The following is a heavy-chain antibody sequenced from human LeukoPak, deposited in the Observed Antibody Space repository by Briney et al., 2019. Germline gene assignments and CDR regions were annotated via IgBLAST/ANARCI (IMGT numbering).Heavy chain of an antibody. CDR2: ISGSGGAT. V-gene: IGHV3-23*01. CDR3: AKDGYNYDSSGHFDY. D-gene: IGHD3-22*01. CDR1: GFTFSTYA. J-gene: IGHJ4*02. Sequence: GGSLRLSCAASGFTFSTYAMHWVRQPPGKGLDWVSAISGSGGATYHADADSVKGRFIISRDNSKNTLYLQINRLRVEDTAVYYCAKDGYNYDSSGHFDYWGQGTLVTVSS.